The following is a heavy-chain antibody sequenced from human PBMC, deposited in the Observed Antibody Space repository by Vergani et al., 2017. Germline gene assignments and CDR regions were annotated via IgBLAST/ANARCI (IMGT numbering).Heavy chain of an antibody. J-gene: IGHJ6*02. Sequence: QVQLVESGGGVVQPGGSLRLSCAASGFTFSSYGMHWVRQAPGKGLEWVAFIRYDGSNKYYADSVKGRFTISRDNSKNTLYLQMNSLRAEDTAVYYCAKSITVVRGVKNYYYYYGMDVWGQGTRSPSP. D-gene: IGHD3-10*01. V-gene: IGHV3-30*02. CDR1: GFTFSSYG. CDR2: IRYDGSNK. CDR3: AKSITVVRGVKNYYYYYGMDV.